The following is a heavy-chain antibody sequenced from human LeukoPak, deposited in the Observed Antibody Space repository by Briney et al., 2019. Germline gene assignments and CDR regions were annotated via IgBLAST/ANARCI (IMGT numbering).Heavy chain of an antibody. V-gene: IGHV4-61*05. J-gene: IGHJ3*02. Sequence: SETLSLTCTVSGGSISSSSYYWGWIRQPPGKGLEWIGYIYYSGSTNYNPSLKSRVTISADTSKNQLSLKLSSVTAADTAVYYCARTGGPTYKSSWFIWGQGTMVTVSS. CDR3: ARTGGPTYKSSWFI. CDR2: IYYSGST. CDR1: GGSISSSSYY. D-gene: IGHD6-13*01.